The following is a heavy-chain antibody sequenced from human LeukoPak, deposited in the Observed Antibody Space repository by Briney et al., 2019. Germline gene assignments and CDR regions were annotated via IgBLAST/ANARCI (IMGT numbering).Heavy chain of an antibody. V-gene: IGHV4-34*01. Sequence: PSETLSLTCAVYGGSFSGYYWSWIRQPPGEGLEWIGEINHSGSTNYNPSLKSRVTISVDTSKNQFSLKLSSVTAADTAVYYCARARYYYYGMDVWGQGTTVTVSS. CDR3: ARARYYYYGMDV. CDR2: INHSGST. CDR1: GGSFSGYY. J-gene: IGHJ6*02.